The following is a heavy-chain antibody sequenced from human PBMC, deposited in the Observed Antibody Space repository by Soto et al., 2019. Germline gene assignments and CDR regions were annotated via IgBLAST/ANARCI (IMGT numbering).Heavy chain of an antibody. D-gene: IGHD5-18*01. CDR2: IYSSGST. Sequence: SETLSLTCAVSGGSIIIASYSLNWIRQSPGRGLEWIGHIYSSGSTYYNPSLKSRVSISVDTSNNQFSLKLTSVTAADTAVYFCAREDAASSQRWLDAWGQGTLVTVSS. V-gene: IGHV4-31*11. CDR1: GGSIIIASYS. J-gene: IGHJ5*02. CDR3: AREDAASSQRWLDA.